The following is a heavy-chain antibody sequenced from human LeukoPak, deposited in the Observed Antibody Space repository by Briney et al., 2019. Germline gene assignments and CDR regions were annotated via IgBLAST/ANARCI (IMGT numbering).Heavy chain of an antibody. CDR3: ARVPLYWQDPFDF. CDR1: DGSISSFC. D-gene: IGHD2-8*02. J-gene: IGHJ4*02. V-gene: IGHV4-4*07. Sequence: SETLSLTCTVSDGSISSFCWSWIRQPAGKGLEWIGRICSSEDTNYNPSLKSRVTVSVDTSQSQFSLRLTSVTAADTAMYYCARVPLYWQDPFDFWGQGTLVTVSS. CDR2: ICSSEDT.